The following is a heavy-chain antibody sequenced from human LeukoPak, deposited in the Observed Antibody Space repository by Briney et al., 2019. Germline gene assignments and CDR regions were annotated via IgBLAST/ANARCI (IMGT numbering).Heavy chain of an antibody. CDR3: ARNHLRAPTGDQGGY. D-gene: IGHD7-27*01. Sequence: ASVKVSCKASGGTFSSYAISWVRQAPGQGLEWMGRIIPILGIANYAQKFQGRVTITADKSTSTAYMELSSLRSEDTAVYYCARNHLRAPTGDQGGYWGQGTLVTVSS. V-gene: IGHV1-69*04. CDR2: IIPILGIA. J-gene: IGHJ4*02. CDR1: GGTFSSYA.